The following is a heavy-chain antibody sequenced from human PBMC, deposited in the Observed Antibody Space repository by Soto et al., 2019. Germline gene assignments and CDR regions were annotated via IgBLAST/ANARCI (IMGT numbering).Heavy chain of an antibody. CDR3: ARHGREDSRGFYSWFGP. D-gene: IGHD3-22*01. CDR1: GASINSYY. CDR2: TANT. J-gene: IGHJ5*02. Sequence: SETLSLTCSVSGASINSYYWSWIRQPPGKGLEWIGYTANTNYNPSLMGRVTISVDTSKNQFSLELTAVTAADTAVYFCARHGREDSRGFYSWFGPWGQGALVTVSS. V-gene: IGHV4-59*08.